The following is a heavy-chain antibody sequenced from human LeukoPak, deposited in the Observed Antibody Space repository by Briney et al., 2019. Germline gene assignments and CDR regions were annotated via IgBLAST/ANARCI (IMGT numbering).Heavy chain of an antibody. CDR3: ARGRLEQQLDPFDP. D-gene: IGHD6-13*01. CDR1: GGSFSGYY. J-gene: IGHJ5*02. Sequence: SSETLSLTCAVYGGSFSGYYWSWIRQPPGKGLEWIGEINHSGSTNYNLSLKSRVTMSVDTSKNQFSLKLSSVTAADTAVYYCARGRLEQQLDPFDPWGQGTLVTVSS. V-gene: IGHV4-34*01. CDR2: INHSGST.